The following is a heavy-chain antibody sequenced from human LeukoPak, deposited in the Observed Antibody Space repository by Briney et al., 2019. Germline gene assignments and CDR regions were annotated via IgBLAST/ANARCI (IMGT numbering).Heavy chain of an antibody. CDR3: ATGYTSGTRIDY. Sequence: PGGSLRLSCAATGFTFSNYNMFWARQAPGKGLEWVSYITSSSNTVHYADSVKGRFTLSRDNAKSSLYLQMNSLRAEDTAVYYCATGYTSGTRIDYWGQGTLVSVSS. CDR2: ITSSSNTV. V-gene: IGHV3-48*01. CDR1: GFTFSNYN. J-gene: IGHJ4*02. D-gene: IGHD6-19*01.